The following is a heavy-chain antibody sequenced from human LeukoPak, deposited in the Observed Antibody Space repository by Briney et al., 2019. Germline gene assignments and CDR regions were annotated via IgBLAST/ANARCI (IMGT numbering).Heavy chain of an antibody. CDR3: ANLRWPGCSGGSCYGVYFDY. Sequence: GGSLRLSCAASGFTFSSYGMHWVRQAPGKGLEWVAVISYDGSNKYYADSVKGRFTSSRDNSKNTLYLQMNSLRAEDTAVYYCANLRWPGCSGGSCYGVYFDYWGQGTLVTVSS. CDR2: ISYDGSNK. D-gene: IGHD2-15*01. CDR1: GFTFSSYG. J-gene: IGHJ4*02. V-gene: IGHV3-30*18.